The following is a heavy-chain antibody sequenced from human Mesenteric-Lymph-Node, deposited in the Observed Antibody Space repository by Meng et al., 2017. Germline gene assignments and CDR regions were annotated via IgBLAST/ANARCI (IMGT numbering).Heavy chain of an antibody. CDR3: AKALGWGSSPDY. V-gene: IGHV1-2*06. J-gene: IGHJ4*02. CDR1: GYTFTAYY. CDR2: INPNSGGT. D-gene: IGHD2-21*01. Sequence: QVQLVQSGAEVKKLGASVKVSCKASGYTFTAYYMHWVRQAPGQGLEWMGRINPNSGGTNYAQKFQGRVIMTRDTSISTAYMELSSLGFDDTAVYYCAKALGWGSSPDYWGQGILVTVSS.